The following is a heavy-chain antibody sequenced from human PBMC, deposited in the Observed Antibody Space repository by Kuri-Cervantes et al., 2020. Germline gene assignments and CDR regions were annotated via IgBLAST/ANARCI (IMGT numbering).Heavy chain of an antibody. CDR1: GYTFTGYY. D-gene: IGHD5-24*01. CDR2: INPNSGGT. J-gene: IGHJ6*03. CDR3: ARGHTPLDGYIPRYYYYMDV. Sequence: ASVKVSCKASGYTFTGYYMHWVRQAPGQGLEWMGWINPNSGGTNYAQKFQGWVTMTRDTSISTAYMELSRLRSGDTAVYYCARGHTPLDGYIPRYYYYMDVWGKGTTVTVSS. V-gene: IGHV1-2*04.